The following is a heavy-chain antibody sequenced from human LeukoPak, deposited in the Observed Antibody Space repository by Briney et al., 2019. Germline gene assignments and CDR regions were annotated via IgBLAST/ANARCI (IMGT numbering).Heavy chain of an antibody. CDR3: AKDPYIVVVVAATGWFDP. D-gene: IGHD2-15*01. CDR2: IIDSGEIT. Sequence: GGSLRLSCAASGFTFSNYARSWVRQAPGKGLEWVAGIIDSGEITYYANSVKGRFTISRDNSKNTLYLQMNSLRAEDTPVYYCAKDPYIVVVVAATGWFDPWGQGTLVTVSS. CDR1: GFTFSNYA. J-gene: IGHJ5*02. V-gene: IGHV3-23*01.